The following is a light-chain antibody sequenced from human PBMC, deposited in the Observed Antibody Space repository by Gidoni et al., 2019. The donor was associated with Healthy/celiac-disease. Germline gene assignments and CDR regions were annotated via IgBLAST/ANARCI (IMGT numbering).Light chain of an antibody. CDR1: QCVSSSY. Sequence: EIELTQSPGTLSLSPGERATLSCRASQCVSSSYLAWYQQKPGQAPRLLIYGASSRATGIPDRFSGSGSGTDFTLTISRLEPEDFAVYYCQQYGSSPRTFXXXTKVEIK. CDR2: GAS. CDR3: QQYGSSPRT. V-gene: IGKV3-20*01. J-gene: IGKJ1*01.